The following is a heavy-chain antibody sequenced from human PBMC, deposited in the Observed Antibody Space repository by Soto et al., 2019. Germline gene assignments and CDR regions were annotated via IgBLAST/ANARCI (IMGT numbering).Heavy chain of an antibody. Sequence: ETLSLTCTVSGGSISSYYWSWIRQPPGKGLEWIGYIYYSGSTNYNPSLKSRVTISVDTSKNQFSLKLSSVTAADTAVYYCARDRDPPHMTTVTNWYFDLWGRGTLVTVSS. V-gene: IGHV4-59*01. D-gene: IGHD4-17*01. CDR1: GGSISSYY. CDR2: IYYSGST. CDR3: ARDRDPPHMTTVTNWYFDL. J-gene: IGHJ2*01.